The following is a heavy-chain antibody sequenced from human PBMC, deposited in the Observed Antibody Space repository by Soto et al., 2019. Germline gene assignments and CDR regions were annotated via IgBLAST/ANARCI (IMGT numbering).Heavy chain of an antibody. V-gene: IGHV3-9*01. D-gene: IGHD6-13*01. CDR3: AKDPVGYSSSWYYYYYYMDV. CDR2: ISWNSGSI. J-gene: IGHJ6*03. CDR1: GFTFDDYA. Sequence: EVQLVESGGGLVQPGRSLRLSCAASGFTFDDYAMHWVRQAPGKGLEWVSGISWNSGSIGYADSVKGRFTISRDNAKNSLYLQMNSLRAEDTALYYGAKDPVGYSSSWYYYYYYMDVWGKGTTVTVSS.